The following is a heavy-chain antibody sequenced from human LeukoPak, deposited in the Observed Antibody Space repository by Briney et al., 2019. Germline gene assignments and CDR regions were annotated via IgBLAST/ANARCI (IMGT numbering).Heavy chain of an antibody. CDR3: ARGGWFGELLFDY. Sequence: GGSLRLSCAASGFTFSSYSMNWVRHTPVKGLEWVSSISSSSSDIYYADSVKGRFSISRDNAKNSLYLQMNSLRAEDTALYYCARGGWFGELLFDYWGQGTLVTVSS. CDR1: GFTFSSYS. J-gene: IGHJ4*02. CDR2: ISSSSSDI. V-gene: IGHV3-21*04. D-gene: IGHD3-10*01.